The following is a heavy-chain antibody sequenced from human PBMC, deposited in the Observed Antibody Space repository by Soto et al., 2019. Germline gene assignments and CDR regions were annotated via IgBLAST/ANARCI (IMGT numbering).Heavy chain of an antibody. CDR2: ISTYNGDT. Sequence: QFQLVQSGPEVRKPGASVKVSCEASGYTFTTSGISWVRQVPGQGLEWMGWISTYNGDTNSAQNFQGRVLMTADTSTGTAYMELMSLNSDDTAVYYCARQGSWPYYYYGLDVWGQGTTVTVSS. D-gene: IGHD1-26*01. CDR3: ARQGSWPYYYYGLDV. CDR1: GYTFTTSG. J-gene: IGHJ6*02. V-gene: IGHV1-18*01.